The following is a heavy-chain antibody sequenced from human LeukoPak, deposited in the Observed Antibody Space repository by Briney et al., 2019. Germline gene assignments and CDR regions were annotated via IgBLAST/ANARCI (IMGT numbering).Heavy chain of an antibody. J-gene: IGHJ4*02. CDR2: INTNTGNP. Sequence: ASVKVSCKASGYTFTGYYMHWVRQAPGQGLEWMGWINTNTGNPTYAQGFTGRFVFSLDTSASTAYLQISSLKAEDTAVYYCARGPTYSSGYRFDYWGQGTLVTVSS. CDR3: ARGPTYSSGYRFDY. V-gene: IGHV7-4-1*02. D-gene: IGHD3-22*01. CDR1: GYTFTGYY.